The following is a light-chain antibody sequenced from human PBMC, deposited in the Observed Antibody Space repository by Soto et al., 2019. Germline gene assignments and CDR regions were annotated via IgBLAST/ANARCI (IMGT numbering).Light chain of an antibody. CDR1: QSVSSAN. CDR2: DAF. CDR3: HQRSSWPIT. J-gene: IGKJ5*01. Sequence: EIVLTQSPGTLSLSPGERATLSCRASQSVSSANFAWYQQKPGQAPRLLIYDAFNRATGIPARFSGSGSGTDFTLTISSLEPEDFAVYYCHQRSSWPITFGQGTRLEI. V-gene: IGKV3-11*01.